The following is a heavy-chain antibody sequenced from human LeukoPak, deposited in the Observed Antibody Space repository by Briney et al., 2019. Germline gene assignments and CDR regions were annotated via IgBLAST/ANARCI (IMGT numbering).Heavy chain of an antibody. CDR2: ISSSSGYI. D-gene: IGHD4-23*01. CDR1: GFTFSSYS. V-gene: IGHV3-21*01. J-gene: IGHJ5*02. Sequence: GGSLRLSCAASGFTFSSYSMNWVRQAPGKGLEWVSSISSSSGYIYYADSVRGRFTISRDNAKNSLYLQMNSLRAEDTAVYYCAREYGGNSEPNWFDPWGQGTLVTVSS. CDR3: AREYGGNSEPNWFDP.